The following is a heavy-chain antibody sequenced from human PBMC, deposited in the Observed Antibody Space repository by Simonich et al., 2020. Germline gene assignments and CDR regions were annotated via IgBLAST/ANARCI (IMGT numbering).Heavy chain of an antibody. CDR1: GFTFDDYA. V-gene: IGHV3-9*01. Sequence: EVQLVESGGGLVQPGRYLRLSCAASGFTFDDYAMHWVRQAPGSGLGWVSGISWTRGSIVYADSVKGRFTISRDNAKNSLYLQMNSLRAEDTALYYCAKDGGYCTNGVCYYFDYWGQGTLVTVSS. CDR2: ISWTRGSI. J-gene: IGHJ4*02. D-gene: IGHD2-8*01. CDR3: AKDGGYCTNGVCYYFDY.